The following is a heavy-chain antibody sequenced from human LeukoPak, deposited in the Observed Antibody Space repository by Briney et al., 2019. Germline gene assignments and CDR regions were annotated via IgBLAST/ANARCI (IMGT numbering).Heavy chain of an antibody. CDR2: INPNSGGT. CDR3: AREGKERQQLTNDY. CDR1: GYTFTGYY. Sequence: GASVKVSCKASGYTFTGYYMHWVRQAPGQGLEWMGWINPNSGGTNYAQKFQGRVTMTRDTSISTAYMELSRLRSDDTAVYYCAREGKERQQLTNDYWGQGTLVTVSS. J-gene: IGHJ4*02. D-gene: IGHD6-13*01. V-gene: IGHV1-2*02.